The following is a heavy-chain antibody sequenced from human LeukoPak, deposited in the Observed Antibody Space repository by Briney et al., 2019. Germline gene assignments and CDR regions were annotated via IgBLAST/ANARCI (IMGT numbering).Heavy chain of an antibody. D-gene: IGHD3-16*01. Sequence: SETLSLTCTVSGGSISSSGYYWGWVRQPPGKGLEWIGNINYSGSTHYSPSLKSRVTISVDTSKNQFSLKLSSVTAADTAVYYCARGLGGSAFRYNWFDPWGQGTLVTVSS. V-gene: IGHV4-39*07. CDR1: GGSISSSGYY. CDR2: INYSGST. J-gene: IGHJ5*02. CDR3: ARGLGGSAFRYNWFDP.